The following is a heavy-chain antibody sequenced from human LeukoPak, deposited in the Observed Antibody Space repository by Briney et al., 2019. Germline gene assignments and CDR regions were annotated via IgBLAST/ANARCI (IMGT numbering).Heavy chain of an antibody. Sequence: KPGGSLRLSCAASGFTFSDNHMNWIRRAPGKGLEWVSYISSSGFTIYFADSVKGRFTISRDNAKNSLYLQMNSLRAEDTAVYYCARGDRAMKHDAFDIWGQGTMVTVSS. D-gene: IGHD5-18*01. CDR1: GFTFSDNH. J-gene: IGHJ3*02. CDR3: ARGDRAMKHDAFDI. CDR2: ISSSGFTI. V-gene: IGHV3-11*01.